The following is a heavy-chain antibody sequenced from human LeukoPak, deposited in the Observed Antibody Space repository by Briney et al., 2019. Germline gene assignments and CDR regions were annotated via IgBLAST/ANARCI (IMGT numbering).Heavy chain of an antibody. CDR2: INPNSGGT. Sequence: ASVKVSCKASGYTFTGYYMHWVRQAPGQGLEWMGWINPNSGGTNYAQKFQGRVTMTRDTSISTAYMELSRLRSDDTAVYYCAKIRSDYYYYYMDVWGKGTTVTISS. V-gene: IGHV1-2*02. CDR1: GYTFTGYY. D-gene: IGHD1-14*01. CDR3: AKIRSDYYYYYMDV. J-gene: IGHJ6*03.